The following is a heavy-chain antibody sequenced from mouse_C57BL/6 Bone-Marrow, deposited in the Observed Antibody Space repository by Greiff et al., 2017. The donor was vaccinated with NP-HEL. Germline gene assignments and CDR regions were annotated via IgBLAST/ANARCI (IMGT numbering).Heavy chain of an antibody. CDR3: ARFDYYGSSYLAWFAY. CDR1: GYTFTSYG. Sequence: QVQLKQSGAELARPGASVKLSCKASGYTFTSYGISWVKQRTGQGLEWIGEIYPRSGNTYYNEQFKGKATLTADKSSSTAYMELRSLTSEDSAVYFCARFDYYGSSYLAWFAYWGQGTLVTVSA. CDR2: IYPRSGNT. J-gene: IGHJ3*01. V-gene: IGHV1-81*01. D-gene: IGHD1-1*01.